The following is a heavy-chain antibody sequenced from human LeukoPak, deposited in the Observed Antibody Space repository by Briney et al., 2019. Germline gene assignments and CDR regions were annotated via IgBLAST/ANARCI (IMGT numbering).Heavy chain of an antibody. V-gene: IGHV4-39*01. J-gene: IGHJ6*03. D-gene: IGHD3-22*01. Sequence: PSETLSLTCTVSGGSISSSSYYWGWIRQPPGKGLEWIGSIYYSGSTYYNPSLKSRVIISVDTSKNQFSLKLSSVTAADTAVYYCARANYDSSGYRRYYYYYMDVWGKGTTVTVSS. CDR3: ARANYDSSGYRRYYYYYMDV. CDR1: GGSISSSSYY. CDR2: IYYSGST.